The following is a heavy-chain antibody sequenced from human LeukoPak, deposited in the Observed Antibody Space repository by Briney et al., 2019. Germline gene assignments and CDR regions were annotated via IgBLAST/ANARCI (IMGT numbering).Heavy chain of an antibody. CDR3: ARDCSGGSCFSDY. CDR2: ISSSGSYI. Sequence: GGSLRLSCAASGFTFSSYAMSWVRQAPGKGLEWVSSISSSGSYIYYADSVKGRFTISRDNAKNSLYLQMNSLRAEDTAVYYCARDCSGGSCFSDYWGQGTLVTVSS. CDR1: GFTFSSYA. J-gene: IGHJ4*02. V-gene: IGHV3-21*01. D-gene: IGHD2-15*01.